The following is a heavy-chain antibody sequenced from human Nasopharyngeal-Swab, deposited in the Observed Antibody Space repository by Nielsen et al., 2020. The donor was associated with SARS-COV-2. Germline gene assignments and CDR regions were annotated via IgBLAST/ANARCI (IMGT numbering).Heavy chain of an antibody. J-gene: IGHJ4*02. D-gene: IGHD6-25*01. CDR3: ARGIHSSAWIVDY. CDR2: INVGNGNT. Sequence: SVNVSCKASGYTFTNHAMHWVRQAPGQSLEWLGCINVGNGNTEYSQRFQGRVTISTDTSASTAFMELTNLRSEDTAIYYCARGIHSSAWIVDYWGQGTLVTVSS. CDR1: GYTFTNHA. V-gene: IGHV1-3*01.